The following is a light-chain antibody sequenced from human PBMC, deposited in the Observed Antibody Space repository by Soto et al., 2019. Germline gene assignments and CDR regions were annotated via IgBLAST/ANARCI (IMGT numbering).Light chain of an antibody. J-gene: IGLJ2*01. CDR2: EGS. CDR3: CSYAGSSSHVV. Sequence: QSVLTQPASVSGSPGQSITISCTGTSSDVGSYNLVSWYQQHPGKAPKLMIYEGSKRPSGVSNRFSGSKSGNTASLTISGPQAEDEADYYCCSYAGSSSHVVFGGGTQLAVL. V-gene: IGLV2-23*01. CDR1: SSDVGSYNL.